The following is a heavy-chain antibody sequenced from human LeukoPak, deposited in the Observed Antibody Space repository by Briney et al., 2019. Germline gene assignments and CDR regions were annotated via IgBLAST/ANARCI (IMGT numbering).Heavy chain of an antibody. CDR2: ISAYNGNT. V-gene: IGHV1-18*01. CDR1: GYTFTSYG. CDR3: ARELGPARWSHDYGDYESYYYGMDV. D-gene: IGHD4-17*01. J-gene: IGHJ6*02. Sequence: GASVKVSCKASGYTFTSYGISWVRQAPGQGLEWMGWISAYNGNTNYAQKLQGRVTTTTDTSTSTAYMELRSLRSDDTAVYYCARELGPARWSHDYGDYESYYYGMDVWGQGTTVTVSS.